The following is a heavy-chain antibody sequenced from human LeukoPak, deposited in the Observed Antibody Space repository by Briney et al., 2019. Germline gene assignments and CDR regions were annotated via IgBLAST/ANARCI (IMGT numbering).Heavy chain of an antibody. V-gene: IGHV3-23*01. CDR2: ISGSGGST. CDR3: AKCILTGYYKGYMDV. J-gene: IGHJ6*03. D-gene: IGHD3-9*01. Sequence: GGSLRLSCAASGFTFSSHGMSWVRQAPGKGLEWVSAISGSGGSTYYADSVRGRFTISRDNSKNTLYLQMNSLRAEDTAVYYCAKCILTGYYKGYMDVWGKGTTVTISS. CDR1: GFTFSSHG.